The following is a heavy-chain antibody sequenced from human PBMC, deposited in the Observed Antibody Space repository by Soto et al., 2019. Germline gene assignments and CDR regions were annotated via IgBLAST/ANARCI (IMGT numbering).Heavy chain of an antibody. CDR1: GFTFSTYS. D-gene: IGHD3-10*01. CDR3: ARGEHYGSGSYFSNWFDP. J-gene: IGHJ5*02. Sequence: EVQLVESGGRLVQPGGSLRLSCAASGFTFSTYSMNWLRQAPGKGLEWISCISGRYNTMYYADSVKGRFTISRDNAKNSLYLQMNSLRAEDTAVYYCARGEHYGSGSYFSNWFDPWGQGTLVTVSS. V-gene: IGHV3-48*01. CDR2: ISGRYNTM.